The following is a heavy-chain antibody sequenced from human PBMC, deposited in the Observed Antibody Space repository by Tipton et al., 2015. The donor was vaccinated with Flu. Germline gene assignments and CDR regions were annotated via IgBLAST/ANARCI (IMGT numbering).Heavy chain of an antibody. V-gene: IGHV5-51*01. J-gene: IGHJ4*02. Sequence: QLVQSGAEVKKSGESLRISCQGSEYTFSIYWIGWVRQMPGKGLEWMGIIYPADSDTRYGPSFEGQVTMSVDKSINTAYLQWNSLKASDTATYYCARQRYGDQKFFDYWGQGTPVTVSS. D-gene: IGHD4-17*01. CDR1: EYTFSIYW. CDR2: IYPADSDT. CDR3: ARQRYGDQKFFDY.